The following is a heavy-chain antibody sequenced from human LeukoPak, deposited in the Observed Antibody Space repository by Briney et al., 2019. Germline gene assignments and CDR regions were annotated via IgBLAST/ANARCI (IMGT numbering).Heavy chain of an antibody. J-gene: IGHJ4*02. D-gene: IGHD6-13*01. CDR1: GYTLTELS. CDR2: FDPEDGET. Sequence: ASVKVSCKVSGYTLTELSMHWVRQAPGKELEWMGGFDPEDGETIYAQKFQGRVTMTEDTSIDTAYMELSSLRSEDTAVYYCATERPRIAAAGPYYFDYWGQGTLVTVSS. V-gene: IGHV1-24*01. CDR3: ATERPRIAAAGPYYFDY.